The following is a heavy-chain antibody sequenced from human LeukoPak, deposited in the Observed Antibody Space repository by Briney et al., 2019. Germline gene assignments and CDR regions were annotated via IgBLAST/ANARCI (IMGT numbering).Heavy chain of an antibody. CDR2: IIPIFGTA. J-gene: IGHJ4*02. Sequence: SVKVSCKASGGTFSSYAISWVRQAPGQGLEWMGGIIPIFGTANYAQKFQGRVTITTDESTSTAYMELSSLRSEDTAVYYCARAQDCSSTSCYNDYWGQGTLVTVSS. CDR1: GGTFSSYA. CDR3: ARAQDCSSTSCYNDY. V-gene: IGHV1-69*05. D-gene: IGHD2-2*02.